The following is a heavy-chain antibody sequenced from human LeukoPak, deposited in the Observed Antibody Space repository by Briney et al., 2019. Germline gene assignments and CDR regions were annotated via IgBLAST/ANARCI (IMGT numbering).Heavy chain of an antibody. CDR2: INSDGSST. CDR3: ARFFRSGSYYY. J-gene: IGHJ4*02. V-gene: IGHV3-74*01. Sequence: GGSLRLSCAASGFTFSSYWMHWVRQAPGKGLVWVSRINSDGSSTSYADSVKGRFTISRDNAKNSLYLQMNSLRAEDTAVYYCARFFRSGSYYYWGQGTLVTVSS. D-gene: IGHD1-26*01. CDR1: GFTFSSYW.